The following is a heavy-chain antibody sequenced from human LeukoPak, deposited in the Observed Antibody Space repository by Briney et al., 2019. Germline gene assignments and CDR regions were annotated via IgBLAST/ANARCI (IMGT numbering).Heavy chain of an antibody. V-gene: IGHV4-4*07. CDR3: ARHSGPVEMAPSGGFDY. D-gene: IGHD5-24*01. CDR1: GGSISSYY. CDR2: IYTSGST. Sequence: SETLSLTCTVSGGSISSYYWSWIRQPAGKGLEWIGRIYTSGSTNYNPSLKSRVTMSVDTSKNQFSLKLSSVTAADTAVYYCARHSGPVEMAPSGGFDYWGQGTLVTVSS. J-gene: IGHJ4*02.